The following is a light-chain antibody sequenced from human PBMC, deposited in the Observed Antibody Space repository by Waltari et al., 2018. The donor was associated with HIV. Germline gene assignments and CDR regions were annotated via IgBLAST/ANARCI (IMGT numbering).Light chain of an antibody. CDR2: DVG. J-gene: IGLJ2*01. V-gene: IGLV2-14*03. CDR3: SSYSSSTALVV. CDR1: SRDVGGSRY. Sequence: QSALTQPASVSGAPGQSITISCTGTSRDVGGSRYVSWYQQHPGKAPKLMIFDVGNRPSGVSNRFSGSKPGNTASLTISGLQAEDEAHYFCSSYSSSTALVVFGGGTKVTVL.